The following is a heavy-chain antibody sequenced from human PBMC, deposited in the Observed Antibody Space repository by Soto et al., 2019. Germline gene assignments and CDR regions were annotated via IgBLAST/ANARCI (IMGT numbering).Heavy chain of an antibody. V-gene: IGHV1-46*02. J-gene: IGHJ6*02. D-gene: IGHD6-13*01. CDR3: ARNGTYSRSLSQYSGMDV. Sequence: ASVKVSCKASAYSLNHYYIHWVRQAPGLGLEWMAIDNPSGGFVTHAPKFQDRVTVTRDTSTSTVSMELSSLRSEDTAVYYCARNGTYSRSLSQYSGMDVWGQGTTVTVSS. CDR1: AYSLNHYY. CDR2: DNPSGGFV.